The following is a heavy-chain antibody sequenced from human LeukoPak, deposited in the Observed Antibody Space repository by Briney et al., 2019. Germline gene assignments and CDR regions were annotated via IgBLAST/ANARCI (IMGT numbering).Heavy chain of an antibody. Sequence: GGSLRLSCAASGFTFSSYVLNWVRQAPQKGLEWVSSISGGCGNTYYTVSVKGRFTISRDNSKNTLYLQMNSLRAEDTAVYYCVRDVVSWQLLVHWGQGTLVTVSS. J-gene: IGHJ4*02. CDR3: VRDVVSWQLLVH. CDR1: GFTFSSYV. CDR2: ISGGCGNT. D-gene: IGHD1-26*01. V-gene: IGHV3-23*01.